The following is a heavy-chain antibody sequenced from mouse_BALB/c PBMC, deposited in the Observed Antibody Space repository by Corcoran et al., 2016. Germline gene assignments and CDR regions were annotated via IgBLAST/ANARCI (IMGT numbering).Heavy chain of an antibody. D-gene: IGHD1-1*01. V-gene: IGHV1-9*01. J-gene: IGHJ4*01. CDR1: GYTFSSYW. Sequence: QVQLQQSGAELMKPGASVKISCKATGYTFSSYWIEWVKQRPGHGLEWIGEILPGSGSTNYNEKFKGKATFTADTSSKTAYMQLSSLTSEDSAVYYCARGLLRYAMDYWGQGTSVTVSS. CDR3: ARGLLRYAMDY. CDR2: ILPGSGST.